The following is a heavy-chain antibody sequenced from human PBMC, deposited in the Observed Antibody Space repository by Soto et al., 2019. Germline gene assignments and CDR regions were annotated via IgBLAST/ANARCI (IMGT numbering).Heavy chain of an antibody. J-gene: IGHJ3*02. CDR1: GFTFSDYY. D-gene: IGHD3-22*01. CDR3: ARAGYYDSSGYWHDDAFDI. CDR2: ISSSSSYT. Sequence: PGGSLRLSCAASGFTFSDYYMSWIRQAPGKGLEWVSYISSSSSYTNYADTVKGRFTISRDNAKNSLYLQMNSLRAEDTAVYYCARAGYYDSSGYWHDDAFDIWGQGTMVTVSS. V-gene: IGHV3-11*05.